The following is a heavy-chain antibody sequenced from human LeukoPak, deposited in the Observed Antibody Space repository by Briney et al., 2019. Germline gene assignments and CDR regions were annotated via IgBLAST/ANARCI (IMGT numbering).Heavy chain of an antibody. J-gene: IGHJ5*02. CDR2: IYYSGST. CDR1: GGSINSSSYY. V-gene: IGHV4-39*01. Sequence: SETLSLTCTVSGGSINSSSYYWGWIRQPPGKGLDWIGTIYYSGSTYYNPSLKSRVTISVDTSKNQFSLKLSSVTAADTAVYYCARGRQQQLVRGVGWFDPWGQGTLVTVSS. D-gene: IGHD6-13*01. CDR3: ARGRQQQLVRGVGWFDP.